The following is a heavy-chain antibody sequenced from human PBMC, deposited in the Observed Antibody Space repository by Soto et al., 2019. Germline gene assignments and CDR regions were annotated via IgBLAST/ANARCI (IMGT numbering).Heavy chain of an antibody. CDR2: INPNSGGT. D-gene: IGHD2-15*01. CDR1: GYTFTGYY. V-gene: IGHV1-2*04. J-gene: IGHJ4*02. Sequence: QVQLVRSGAEVKKPGASVKVSCKASGYTFTGYYMHWVRQAPGQGLEWMGWINPNSGGTNYAQKFQGWVTMTRDTSISTAYMELSRLRSDDTAVYYCARGYCSGGSCYSFGDYWGQGTLVTVSS. CDR3: ARGYCSGGSCYSFGDY.